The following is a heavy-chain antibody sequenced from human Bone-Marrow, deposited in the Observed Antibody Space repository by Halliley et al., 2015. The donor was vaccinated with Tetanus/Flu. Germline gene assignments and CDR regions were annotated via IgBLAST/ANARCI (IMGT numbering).Heavy chain of an antibody. CDR2: GTT. D-gene: IGHD1-1*01. J-gene: IGHJ1*01. Sequence: GTTYYNPSLMRQVTISVDMSKNQFSLGVSSVAAADTAVYYCARHEVSENLDLGTEYFQHWGQGTLVIVSS. V-gene: IGHV4-39*01. CDR3: ARHEVSENLDLGTEYFQH.